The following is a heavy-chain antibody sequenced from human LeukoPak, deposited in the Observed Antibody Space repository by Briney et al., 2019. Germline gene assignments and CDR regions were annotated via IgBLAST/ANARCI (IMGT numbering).Heavy chain of an antibody. CDR1: GFIFSSYA. D-gene: IGHD6-19*01. CDR3: ARGSPHSSGWYVNY. Sequence: GGSLRLPCAASGFIFSSYAMHWVRQAPGKGLEWVAVISYDGSNEYYADSVKGRFTVSRNDSKNTMYLQMNSLRAEDTAVYYCARGSPHSSGWYVNYWGQGTLVTVSS. V-gene: IGHV3-30-3*01. J-gene: IGHJ4*02. CDR2: ISYDGSNE.